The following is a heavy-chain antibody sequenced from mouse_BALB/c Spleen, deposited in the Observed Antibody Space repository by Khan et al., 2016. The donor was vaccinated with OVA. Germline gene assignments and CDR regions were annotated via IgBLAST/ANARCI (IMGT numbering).Heavy chain of an antibody. V-gene: IGHV3-2*02. Sequence: EVQLVESGPGLVKPSQSLSLTCTVTGYSITSDYAWNWIRQFPGNKLEWMGYISYSGSTNYNPALKSRISITRDTSKNQFFLQLHSVTTEDTATYNCARDGSRYNYAMDYWGQGTSVTVAS. J-gene: IGHJ4*01. D-gene: IGHD2-3*01. CDR2: ISYSGST. CDR3: ARDGSRYNYAMDY. CDR1: GYSITSDYA.